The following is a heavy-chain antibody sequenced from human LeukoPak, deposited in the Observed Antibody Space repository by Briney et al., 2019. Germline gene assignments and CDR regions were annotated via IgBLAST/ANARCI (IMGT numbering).Heavy chain of an antibody. V-gene: IGHV1-18*01. D-gene: IGHD3-22*01. CDR3: GRDMAWGDYYDSSGSQTGYYGMDV. CDR1: GYTFTSYG. J-gene: IGHJ6*02. Sequence: EASVKVSCKASGYTFTSYGISWVRQAPGQGLEWMGWISAYNGNTNYAQKLQGRVTMTTDTSTSTAYMELRSLRFDDTAVYYCGRDMAWGDYYDSSGSQTGYYGMDVWGQGTTVTVSS. CDR2: ISAYNGNT.